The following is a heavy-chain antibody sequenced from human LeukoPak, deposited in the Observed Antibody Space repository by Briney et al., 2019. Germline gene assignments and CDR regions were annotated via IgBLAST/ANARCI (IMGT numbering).Heavy chain of an antibody. V-gene: IGHV4-38-2*02. CDR3: ARGRYGGSDY. CDR1: GYSISSGYY. D-gene: IGHD4-23*01. Sequence: PSETLSLTCTVSGYSISSGYYWGWIRPPPGKGLEWIGSIYHSGSTYYNPSLKSRVTISVDTSKNQFSLKLSPVTAADTAVYYCARGRYGGSDYWGQGTLVTVSS. CDR2: IYHSGST. J-gene: IGHJ4*02.